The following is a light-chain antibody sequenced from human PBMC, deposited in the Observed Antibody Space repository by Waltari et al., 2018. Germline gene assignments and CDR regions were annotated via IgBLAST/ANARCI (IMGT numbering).Light chain of an antibody. V-gene: IGLV2-23*03. Sequence: QSALTQPASVSGSPGQSITISCTGTSSDIGRYNLVSWYQQHPGKAPKLLIYEGSKRPSGVSNRFSGSKSGNTASLTISALQTEDEADYYCCSYAGSSIFVVFGGGTKLTVL. J-gene: IGLJ2*01. CDR1: SSDIGRYNL. CDR3: CSYAGSSIFVV. CDR2: EGS.